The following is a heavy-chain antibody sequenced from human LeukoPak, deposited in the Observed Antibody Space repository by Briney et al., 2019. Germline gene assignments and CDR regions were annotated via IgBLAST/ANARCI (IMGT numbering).Heavy chain of an antibody. V-gene: IGHV3-7*03. CDR2: IKQDGSEQ. Sequence: GGSLRLSCEASGFTFGNHYMSWVRQAPGKGLEWVANIKQDGSEQYYVNSVKGRFIISRDNAKNSLYLQMNSLRAEDTAVYYCAREVSLSLWGQGTTVTVSS. J-gene: IGHJ6*02. CDR1: GFTFGNHY. D-gene: IGHD5/OR15-5a*01. CDR3: AREVSLSL.